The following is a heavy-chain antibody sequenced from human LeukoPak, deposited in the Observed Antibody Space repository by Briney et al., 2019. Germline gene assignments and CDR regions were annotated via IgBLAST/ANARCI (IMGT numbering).Heavy chain of an antibody. CDR3: VRGQWLPVFDF. CDR1: GGSFSGYY. J-gene: IGHJ4*02. CDR2: INQSGST. V-gene: IGHV4-34*01. D-gene: IGHD3-22*01. Sequence: PSETLSLTCAVSGGSFSGYYWSWIRQPPREGLEWIGEINQSGSTNYNPSLKSRVAISVDTSKNQFSLRLSSVTAADTAVYYCVRGQWLPVFDFWGQGTLVTVSS.